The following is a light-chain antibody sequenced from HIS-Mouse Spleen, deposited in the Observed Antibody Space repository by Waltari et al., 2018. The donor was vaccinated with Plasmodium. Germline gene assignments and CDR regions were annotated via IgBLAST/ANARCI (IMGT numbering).Light chain of an antibody. CDR3: YSTDSSGNHRV. CDR1: ALPKKY. V-gene: IGLV3-10*01. CDR2: ADG. J-gene: IGLJ3*02. Sequence: SYELTQPPSVSVSPGQTARITCSGDALPKKYAYWYQQKSGQAPVLVIYADGKQPSGIREGFTGASSGTMATLTISGAQVEDEADYYCYSTDSSGNHRVFGGGTKLTVL.